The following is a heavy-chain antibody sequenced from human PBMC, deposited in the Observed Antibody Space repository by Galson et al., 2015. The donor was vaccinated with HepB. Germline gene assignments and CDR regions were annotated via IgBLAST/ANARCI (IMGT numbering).Heavy chain of an antibody. V-gene: IGHV4-59*01. J-gene: IGHJ5*02. Sequence: ETLSLTCTVSGGSISSYYWSWIRQPPGKGLEWIGFIYYSGSTNYNPSLKSRVTISVDTSKNQFSLKLSSVTAADTAVYYCARGHADEAYYDFWSGYLSNWFDPWGQGTLVTVSS. CDR3: ARGHADEAYYDFWSGYLSNWFDP. CDR2: IYYSGST. D-gene: IGHD3-3*01. CDR1: GGSISSYY.